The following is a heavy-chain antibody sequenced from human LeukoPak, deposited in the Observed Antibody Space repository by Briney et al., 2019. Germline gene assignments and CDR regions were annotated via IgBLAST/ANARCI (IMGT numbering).Heavy chain of an antibody. V-gene: IGHV1-69*04. CDR3: ARAGPLAHFDY. CDR2: IIPILGIA. D-gene: IGHD1-1*01. Sequence: SVKVSCKASGGTFSSYAISWVRQAPGQGLEWMGRIIPILGIANYAQKFQGRVTITADKSTSTAYMELSSLRSEDTAVYYCARAGPLAHFDYWGQGTLVTVSS. J-gene: IGHJ4*02. CDR1: GGTFSSYA.